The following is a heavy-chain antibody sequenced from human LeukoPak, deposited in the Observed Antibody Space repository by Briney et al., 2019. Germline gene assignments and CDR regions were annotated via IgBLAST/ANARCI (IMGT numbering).Heavy chain of an antibody. V-gene: IGHV4-30-4*01. CDR1: GGSFSGYY. CDR3: ARRAASYYYDSSGYGGYFDL. J-gene: IGHJ2*01. Sequence: SETLSLTCAVYGGSFSGYYWSWIRQPPGKGLEWIGYIYYSGSTYYNPSLKSRVTISVDTSKNQFSLKLSSVTAADTAVYYCARRAASYYYDSSGYGGYFDLWGRGTLVTVSS. CDR2: IYYSGST. D-gene: IGHD3-22*01.